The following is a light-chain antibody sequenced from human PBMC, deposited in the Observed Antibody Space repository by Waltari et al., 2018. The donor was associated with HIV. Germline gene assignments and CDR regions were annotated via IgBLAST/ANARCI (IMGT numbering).Light chain of an antibody. Sequence: DIQMTQSPSSLSASVGDRVNITCRASHDIGNWLGWYQQRPGEAHKLLIYATFNWQRGVPSRFAGSGSRTDFTLTITSLQPEDLGIYYCQQAHSDPFTFGPGTKVAVK. J-gene: IGKJ3*01. V-gene: IGKV1-12*01. CDR2: ATF. CDR1: HDIGNW. CDR3: QQAHSDPFT.